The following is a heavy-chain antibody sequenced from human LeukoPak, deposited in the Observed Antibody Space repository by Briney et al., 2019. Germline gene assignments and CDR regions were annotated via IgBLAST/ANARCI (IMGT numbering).Heavy chain of an antibody. CDR3: ANVIFTSSSSWYRGGGMGV. D-gene: IGHD6-13*01. CDR2: ISYDGSNK. V-gene: IGHV3-30*18. J-gene: IGHJ6*02. CDR1: GFTFSSYG. Sequence: GGSLRLSCAASGFTFSSYGMHWVRQAPGKGLEWVAVISYDGSNKYYADSVKGRFTISRDNSKNTLYLQMNSLRAEDTAVYYCANVIFTSSSSWYRGGGMGVWGQGTTVTVSS.